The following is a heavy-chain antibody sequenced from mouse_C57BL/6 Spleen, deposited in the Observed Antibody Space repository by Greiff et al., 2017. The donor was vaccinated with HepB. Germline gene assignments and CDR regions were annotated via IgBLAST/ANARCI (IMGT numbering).Heavy chain of an antibody. J-gene: IGHJ2*01. CDR3: ARRGPYYFDY. CDR2: INPSSGYT. V-gene: IGHV1-4*01. Sequence: VQLKESGAELARPGASVKMSCKASGYTFTSYTMHWVKQRPGQGLEWIGYINPSSGYTKYNQKFKDKATLTADKSSSTAYMQLSSLTSEDSAVYYCARRGPYYFDYWGQGTTLTVSS. CDR1: GYTFTSYT.